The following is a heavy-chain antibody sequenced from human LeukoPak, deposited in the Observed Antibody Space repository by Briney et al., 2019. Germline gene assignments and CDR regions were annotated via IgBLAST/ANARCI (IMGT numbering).Heavy chain of an antibody. CDR2: ISGSGGST. Sequence: GGFLRLSCAASGFTFSSYAMSWVRQAPGKGLEWVSAISGSGGSTYYADSVKGRFTISRDNSKNTLYLQMNSLRAEDTAVYYCAKVRYYDILTGYFDYWGQGTLVTVSS. J-gene: IGHJ4*02. CDR1: GFTFSSYA. V-gene: IGHV3-23*01. CDR3: AKVRYYDILTGYFDY. D-gene: IGHD3-9*01.